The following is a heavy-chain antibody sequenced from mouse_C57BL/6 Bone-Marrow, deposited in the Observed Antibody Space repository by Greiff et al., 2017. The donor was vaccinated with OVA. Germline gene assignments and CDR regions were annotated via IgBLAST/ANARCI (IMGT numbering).Heavy chain of an antibody. CDR2: ISNGGGST. CDR3: ARQTLYAMDY. V-gene: IGHV5-12*01. Sequence: DVKLVESGGGLVQPGGSLKLSCAASGFTFSDYYMYWVRQTPEKRLEWVAYISNGGGSTYYPATVKGRFTISRDNAKNTLYLQMSRLKSEDTAMYYCARQTLYAMDYWSQGTSVTVSS. CDR1: GFTFSDYY. J-gene: IGHJ4*01.